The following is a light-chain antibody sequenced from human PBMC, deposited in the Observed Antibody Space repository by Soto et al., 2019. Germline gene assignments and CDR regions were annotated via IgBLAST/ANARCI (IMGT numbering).Light chain of an antibody. Sequence: DIQMTQSPSSLSASVGDRVTITCRASQDISNYLNWYQQKPGKAPKLLIYDASTLERGVPSRFSGTRSGTHFTFAITSLQPEDVATYYCQKYDSLPLTFGQGTRLEI. J-gene: IGKJ5*01. V-gene: IGKV1-33*01. CDR1: QDISNY. CDR2: DAS. CDR3: QKYDSLPLT.